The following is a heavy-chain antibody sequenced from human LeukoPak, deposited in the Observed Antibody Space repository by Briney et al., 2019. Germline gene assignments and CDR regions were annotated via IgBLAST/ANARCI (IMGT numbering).Heavy chain of an antibody. V-gene: IGHV3-48*01. CDR1: GFTFSSYS. J-gene: IGHJ4*02. D-gene: IGHD3-10*01. CDR3: AREATYYYGLDY. CDR2: ISSTSGTI. Sequence: GSLRLSCAASGFTFSSYSMNWVRQAPGKGLEWVSYISSTSGTIHYADSVRGRFTISRDNAQNSLYLQMNSLRAEDTAVYYCAREATYYYGLDYWGQGTLVTVSS.